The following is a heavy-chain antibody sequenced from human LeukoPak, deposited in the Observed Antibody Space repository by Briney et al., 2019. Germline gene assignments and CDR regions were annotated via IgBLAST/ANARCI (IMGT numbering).Heavy chain of an antibody. J-gene: IGHJ6*03. CDR2: ISYDGSNK. Sequence: GRSLRLSCAASGFTFSSYGMHWVRQAPGKGLEWVAVISYDGSNKYYADSVKGRFTISRDNSKNTLYLQMNSLRAEDTAVYYCAKDFLPNYYYYYYMDVWGKGTTVTVSS. CDR1: GFTFSSYG. CDR3: AKDFLPNYYYYYYMDV. V-gene: IGHV3-30*18.